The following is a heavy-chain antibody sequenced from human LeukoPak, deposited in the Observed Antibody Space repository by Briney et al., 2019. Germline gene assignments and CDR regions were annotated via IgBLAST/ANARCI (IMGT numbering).Heavy chain of an antibody. D-gene: IGHD4-17*01. V-gene: IGHV3-30*02. CDR3: AKSMTTVQWGFDP. CDR2: IRYDGSNK. Sequence: AGGSLRLSCAASGFTFSSYGIHWVRQAPGKGLEWVAFIRYDGSNKYYADSVKGRFTISRDNSKNTLYLQMHSLRAEDTAVYCCAKSMTTVQWGFDPWGPGTLVTVSS. CDR1: GFTFSSYG. J-gene: IGHJ5*02.